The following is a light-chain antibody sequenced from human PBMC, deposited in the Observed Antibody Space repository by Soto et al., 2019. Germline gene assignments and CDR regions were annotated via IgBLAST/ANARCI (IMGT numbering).Light chain of an antibody. Sequence: EIVLTQSPGTLSLSPGERATLSCRASQSVSTTYFAWFQQKPGQAPRLLIYATSNRATDIPDRFSGSGSGTDFTLTISRLEPEDFVVYFCQQYGDSVTFGGGTRVDIK. CDR1: QSVSTTY. CDR3: QQYGDSVT. J-gene: IGKJ4*01. CDR2: ATS. V-gene: IGKV3-20*01.